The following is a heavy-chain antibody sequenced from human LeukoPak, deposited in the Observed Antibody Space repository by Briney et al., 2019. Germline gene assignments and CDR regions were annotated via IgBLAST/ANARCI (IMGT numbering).Heavy chain of an antibody. Sequence: PGRSLRLSCAASGFTFSSYAMHWVRQAPGKGLEWVAVISYDGSNKYYADSVKGRFTISRDNSKNTLYLQMNSLRAEDTAMYYCARGRYSGTTYYFDYWGQGTLVTVSS. CDR2: ISYDGSNK. CDR3: ARGRYSGTTYYFDY. J-gene: IGHJ4*02. D-gene: IGHD5-12*01. V-gene: IGHV3-30-3*01. CDR1: GFTFSSYA.